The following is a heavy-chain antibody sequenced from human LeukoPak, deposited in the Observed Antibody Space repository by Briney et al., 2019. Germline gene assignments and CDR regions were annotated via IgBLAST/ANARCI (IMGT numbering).Heavy chain of an antibody. CDR3: ARVGRGDHTWGSYSCDH. V-gene: IGHV4-59*01. CDR2: ISYSGST. D-gene: IGHD3-16*01. Sequence: SETLSLTCTVSGDSISSNHWSWIRQPPGKGLEWIGYISYSGSTSYNPSLKSRVTISVDTSKNQFSLKLSSVTAAYTAVYYCARVGRGDHTWGSYSCDHWGQGTLVTVSS. CDR1: GDSISSNH. J-gene: IGHJ4*02.